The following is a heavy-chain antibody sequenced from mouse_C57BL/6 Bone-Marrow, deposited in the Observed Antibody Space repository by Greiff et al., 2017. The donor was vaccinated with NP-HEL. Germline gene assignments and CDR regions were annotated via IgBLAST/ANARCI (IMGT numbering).Heavy chain of an antibody. CDR1: GYTFTSYW. CDR2: IDPSDSYT. J-gene: IGHJ4*01. V-gene: IGHV1-59*01. D-gene: IGHD2-3*01. CDR3: ARGDGYYVRYYYAMDY. Sequence: QVQLQQPGAEPVRPGTSVKLSCKASGYTFTSYWMHWVKQRPGQGLEWIGVIDPSDSYTNYNQKFKGKATLTVDTSSSTAYMQLSSLTSEDSAVYYCARGDGYYVRYYYAMDYWGQGTSVTVSS.